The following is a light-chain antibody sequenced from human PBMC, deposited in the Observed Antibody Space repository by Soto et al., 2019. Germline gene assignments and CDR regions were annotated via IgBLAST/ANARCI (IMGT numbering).Light chain of an antibody. CDR1: QSVSSSY. Sequence: EVVMTQSPATLSVSPGERATLSCGASQSVSSSYLAWYQQKPGQAPRLLIYGATSRATGIPDRFSGSGSGTDFTLTISRLVPEDFAAYYCHQYGSSPATFGQGTKVDIK. CDR3: HQYGSSPAT. CDR2: GAT. V-gene: IGKV3-20*01. J-gene: IGKJ1*01.